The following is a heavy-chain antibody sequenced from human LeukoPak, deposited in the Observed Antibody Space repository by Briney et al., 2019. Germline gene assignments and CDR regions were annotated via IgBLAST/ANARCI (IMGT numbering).Heavy chain of an antibody. CDR2: INPNSVGT. V-gene: IGHV1-2*04. D-gene: IGHD3-10*01. CDR3: AREGSWFGGGYFDY. Sequence: ASVKVSFKASGYTFTGDYMHWVRQAPGQGLERRGWINPNSVGTNYAQKFQGWVTMTSDTSISTAYMELSRLRSDDTAVYYCAREGSWFGGGYFDYWGQGTLVTVSS. J-gene: IGHJ4*02. CDR1: GYTFTGDY.